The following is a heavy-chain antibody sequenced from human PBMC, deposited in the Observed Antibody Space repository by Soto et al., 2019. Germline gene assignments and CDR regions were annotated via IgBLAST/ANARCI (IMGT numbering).Heavy chain of an antibody. V-gene: IGHV3-23*01. CDR3: AKGFIVVVTVIRPDDAFDA. Sequence: EVQLLESGGGLVQPGGSLRLSCAASGFTFGNYGMNWVRQAPGKGLEWVSGISGGGGSTYYADSVKSRFTISRDPSKNTIFLEMNSPRAEDTAVYYCAKGFIVVVTVIRPDDAFDAWGQGTLVTVSS. CDR2: ISGGGGST. J-gene: IGHJ5*01. CDR1: GFTFGNYG. D-gene: IGHD2-21*02.